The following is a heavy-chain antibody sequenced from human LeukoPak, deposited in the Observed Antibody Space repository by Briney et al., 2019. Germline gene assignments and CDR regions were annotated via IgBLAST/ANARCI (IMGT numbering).Heavy chain of an antibody. CDR1: GFSFRSYA. J-gene: IGHJ3*02. Sequence: GGSLRLSCAASGFSFRSYAMSWVRQAPGKGLEWVSIITGSSGSTYYADSVKGRFTISRDNSKNTLYLQMNSLRAEDTTVHYCAKDIYGGNSVGAFDIWGQGTMVTVSS. D-gene: IGHD4-23*01. CDR2: ITGSSGST. V-gene: IGHV3-23*01. CDR3: AKDIYGGNSVGAFDI.